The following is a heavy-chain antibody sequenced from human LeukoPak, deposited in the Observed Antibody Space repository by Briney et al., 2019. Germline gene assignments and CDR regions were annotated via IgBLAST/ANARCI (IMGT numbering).Heavy chain of an antibody. J-gene: IGHJ4*02. V-gene: IGHV3-23*01. CDR2: ISGSGSHT. CDR3: ARGDISAFDY. Sequence: GGSLTLSCAASGFTFNSYAMNWVRQAPGKGLEWVSSISGSGSHTYYADSVKGRFTISRDNSKNTLYLQMNSLRAEDTAVYYCARGDISAFDYWGQGTLVTVSS. CDR1: GFTFNSYA. D-gene: IGHD6-19*01.